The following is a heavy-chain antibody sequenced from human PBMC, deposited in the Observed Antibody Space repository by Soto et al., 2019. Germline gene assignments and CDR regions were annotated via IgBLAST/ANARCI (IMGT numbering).Heavy chain of an antibody. CDR2: MNPNSGNT. Sequence: ASVKVSWKASGYTFTSYDINWVRQATGQGLEWMGWMNPNSGNTGYAQKFQGRVTMTRNTSISTAYMELSSLRSEDTAVYYCARGSRKLARHYYYYYMDVWGKGTTVTVSS. J-gene: IGHJ6*03. V-gene: IGHV1-8*01. CDR3: ARGSRKLARHYYYYYMDV. D-gene: IGHD6-6*01. CDR1: GYTFTSYD.